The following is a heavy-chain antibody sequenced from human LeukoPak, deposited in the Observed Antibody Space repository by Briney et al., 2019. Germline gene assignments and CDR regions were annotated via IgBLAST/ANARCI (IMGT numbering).Heavy chain of an antibody. CDR1: GGSILDSTYY. D-gene: IGHD3-22*01. Sequence: SGTLSLTCTVSGGSILDSTYYWAWIRQPPGKGLEWIATILYTGNTHYNPSLKSRVTMSVDTVKNQFSLNLNSVTAADTAVYYCARQSSGYYYGWFDPWGQGTLVTVSS. V-gene: IGHV4-39*01. CDR2: ILYTGNT. CDR3: ARQSSGYYYGWFDP. J-gene: IGHJ5*02.